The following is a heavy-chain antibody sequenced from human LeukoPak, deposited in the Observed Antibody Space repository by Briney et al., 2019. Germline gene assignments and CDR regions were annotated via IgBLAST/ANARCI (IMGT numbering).Heavy chain of an antibody. V-gene: IGHV3-23*01. CDR3: ARVRDYGYLDY. D-gene: IGHD5-18*01. CDR2: LSSSGLSP. CDR1: GFSFNNYA. J-gene: IGHJ4*02. Sequence: GGSLRLSCAGSGFSFNNYAMYWVRQAPGKGLEWVSALSSSGLSPYYADSVKGRFSISRDISKNTLYLQMNSLRAEDTAVYYCARVRDYGYLDYWGQGTLVPVSS.